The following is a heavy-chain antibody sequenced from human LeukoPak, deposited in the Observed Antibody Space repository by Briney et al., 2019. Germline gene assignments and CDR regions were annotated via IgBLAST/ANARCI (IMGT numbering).Heavy chain of an antibody. CDR2: IYPGDSDI. D-gene: IGHD4-11*01. J-gene: IGHJ3*02. CDR3: ARQLTTLRGFDI. Sequence: GESLKISCKGSGYSFTSHWIGWVRQMPGKGLEWMGIIYPGDSDIRYSPSFRGQVTISADKSINTAYLQWTSLKASDTAMYYCARQLTTLRGFDIWGQGTMVTASS. V-gene: IGHV5-51*01. CDR1: GYSFTSHW.